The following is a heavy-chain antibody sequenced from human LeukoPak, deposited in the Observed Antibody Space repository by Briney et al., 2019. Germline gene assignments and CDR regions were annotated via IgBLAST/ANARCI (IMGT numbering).Heavy chain of an antibody. CDR2: ISASGDRT. V-gene: IGHV3-23*01. CDR3: AKDSSMVRGDYDYFDY. J-gene: IGHJ4*02. D-gene: IGHD3-10*01. CDR1: GFTFSDYV. Sequence: GGSLRLSCAASGFTFSDYVMGWVRQAAGKGLEWVSGISASGDRTYYADSVKGRFTISRDNSKNTLYLQMNSLRAEDTAVYYCAKDSSMVRGDYDYFDYWGQGTLVTVSS.